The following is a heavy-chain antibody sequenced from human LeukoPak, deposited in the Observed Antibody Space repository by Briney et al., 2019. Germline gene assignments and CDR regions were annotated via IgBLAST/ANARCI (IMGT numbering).Heavy chain of an antibody. CDR2: ISGSGGST. J-gene: IGHJ4*02. D-gene: IGHD1-26*01. CDR3: AKGERWELPLDY. Sequence: GGSLRLSCAASGLTVNSKYMSWVRQAPGKGLDWVSTISGSGGSTYYADSVKGRFTISRDNSKNTLYLQMNSLRAEDTAVYYCAKGERWELPLDYWGQGTLVTVSS. V-gene: IGHV3-23*01. CDR1: GLTVNSKY.